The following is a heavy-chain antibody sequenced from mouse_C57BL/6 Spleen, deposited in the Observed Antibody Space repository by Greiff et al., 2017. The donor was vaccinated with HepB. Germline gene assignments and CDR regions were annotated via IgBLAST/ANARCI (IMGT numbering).Heavy chain of an antibody. D-gene: IGHD1-1*01. Sequence: QVQLKQSGAELVRPGASVTLSCKASGYTFTDYEMHWVKQTPVHGLEWIGAIDPETGGTAYNQKFKGKAILTADKSSSTAYMELRSLTSEDSAVYYCTRTVVAPPWFAYWGQGTLVTVSA. CDR1: GYTFTDYE. CDR2: IDPETGGT. CDR3: TRTVVAPPWFAY. J-gene: IGHJ3*01. V-gene: IGHV1-15*01.